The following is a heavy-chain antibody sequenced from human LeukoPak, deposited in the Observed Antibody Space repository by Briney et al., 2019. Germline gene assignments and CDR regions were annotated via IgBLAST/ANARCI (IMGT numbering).Heavy chain of an antibody. CDR1: GAPISGSGYY. CDR3: ARLSGRDYYFDY. V-gene: IGHV4-39*01. D-gene: IGHD4/OR15-4a*01. J-gene: IGHJ4*02. CDR2: IYHTGST. Sequence: PSETLSLTCAVSGAPISGSGYYWGWVPQPPRMELQWIGNIYHTGSTYYNPSLKSRVTISVDTSKNQFSLKLSSVTAADTAVYYCARLSGRDYYFDYWGQGTLVTVSS.